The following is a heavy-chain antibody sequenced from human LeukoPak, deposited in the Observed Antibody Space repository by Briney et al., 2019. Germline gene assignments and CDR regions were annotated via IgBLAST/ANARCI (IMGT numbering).Heavy chain of an antibody. V-gene: IGHV3-30*04. CDR3: AKVCSSSSCSGSSCYYMDD. Sequence: GGSLRLSCAASGFTFSSYAMPWVRQAPGKGLEWVAVIFSDGSKMYDADSVKGRFTISNDNSKNTLYLKLNSLRAEDTAVYYCAKVCSSSSCSGSSCYYMDDWGKGTTVTVSS. D-gene: IGHD2-2*01. CDR1: GFTFSSYA. CDR2: IFSDGSKM. J-gene: IGHJ6*03.